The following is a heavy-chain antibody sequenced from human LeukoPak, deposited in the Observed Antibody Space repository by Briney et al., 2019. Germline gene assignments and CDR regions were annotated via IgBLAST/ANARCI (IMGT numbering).Heavy chain of an antibody. D-gene: IGHD5-18*01. CDR1: GFTFSSYA. CDR2: ISGSGGST. CDR3: AKLKVFLRAEYSS. J-gene: IGHJ5*02. Sequence: PGGSLRLSCAASGFTFSSYAMSWVRQAPGKGLEWVSDISGSGGSTYYADSVKGRFTISRDNSKNTLYLQMNSLRAEDTAVYYCAKLKVFLRAEYSSWGQGTLVTVSS. V-gene: IGHV3-23*01.